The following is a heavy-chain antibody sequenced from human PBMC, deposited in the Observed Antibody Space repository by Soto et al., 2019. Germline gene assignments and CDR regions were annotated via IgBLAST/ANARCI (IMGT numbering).Heavy chain of an antibody. CDR2: ISAYNGNT. J-gene: IGHJ6*02. Sequence: QVQLVQSGAEVKKPGASVKVSCKASGYTFIRNGISWVRQAPGQGLEWMGWISAYNGNTEYAQKFQGRVTMTTDTSTSTAYMELRNLRSDDTAVYSCARDSATLVPGVWGQGTTVTVSS. V-gene: IGHV1-18*01. CDR1: GYTFIRNG. D-gene: IGHD3-10*01. CDR3: ARDSATLVPGV.